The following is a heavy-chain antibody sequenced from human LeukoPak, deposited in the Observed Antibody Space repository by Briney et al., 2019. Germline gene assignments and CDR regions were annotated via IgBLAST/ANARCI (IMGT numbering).Heavy chain of an antibody. J-gene: IGHJ4*02. V-gene: IGHV5-51*01. CDR2: IYPGDSDT. CDR1: GYSFTSYW. Sequence: GESLQISCKGSGYSFTSYWIGWVRPVPGKGLEWMGIIYPGDSDTGYSPSFQGQVTISADKSISTAYLQWSSLKASDTAMYYCARHRLAMVRGVIMGYYFDYWGQGTLVTVSS. D-gene: IGHD3-10*01. CDR3: ARHRLAMVRGVIMGYYFDY.